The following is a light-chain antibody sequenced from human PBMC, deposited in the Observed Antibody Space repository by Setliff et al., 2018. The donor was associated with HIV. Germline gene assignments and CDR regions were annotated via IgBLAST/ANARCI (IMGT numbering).Light chain of an antibody. CDR3: SSYTSISTYV. Sequence: ALTQPASVSGSPGQSITISCLGTNNDIGRYDFVSWYHQSPGEAPKLLIHAVSERPSGVSIRFSGSKSGNTASLTISGLQADDEGDYFCSSYTSISTYVFGTGTKVTVL. CDR1: NNDIGRYDF. CDR2: AVS. J-gene: IGLJ1*01. V-gene: IGLV2-14*01.